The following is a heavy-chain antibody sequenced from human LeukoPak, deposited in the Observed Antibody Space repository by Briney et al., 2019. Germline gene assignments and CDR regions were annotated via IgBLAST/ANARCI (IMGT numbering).Heavy chain of an antibody. V-gene: IGHV3-23*01. J-gene: IGHJ4*02. CDR3: ASDYFLDY. D-gene: IGHD6-25*01. CDR2: ISDSGART. Sequence: GGSLRLSCAASGFTFSSYAMTWVRQAPGKGLEWVSTISDSGARTNYADSAKGRFTISRDNSMTPLYLQMTSLRADDTAVYYCASDYFLDYWGQGTLVTVSS. CDR1: GFTFSSYA.